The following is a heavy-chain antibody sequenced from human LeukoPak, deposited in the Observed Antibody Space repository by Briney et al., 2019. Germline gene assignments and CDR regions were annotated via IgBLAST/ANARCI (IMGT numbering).Heavy chain of an antibody. Sequence: PSETLSLTCTVSGGSISTYYWSWIRQPPGKGLEWIGYIYYRGSTTYNPSLKSRVTISVDTSKNQFSLKLSSVTAADTAVYYCARGETNFDYWGQGTLVTVSS. CDR2: IYYRGST. CDR3: ARGETNFDY. J-gene: IGHJ4*02. D-gene: IGHD3-16*01. CDR1: GGSISTYY. V-gene: IGHV4-59*08.